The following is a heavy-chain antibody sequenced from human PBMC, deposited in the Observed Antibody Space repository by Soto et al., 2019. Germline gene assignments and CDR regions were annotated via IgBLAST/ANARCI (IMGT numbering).Heavy chain of an antibody. J-gene: IGHJ5*02. CDR3: ARGGPPTSNWFDP. V-gene: IGHV3-66*01. CDR2: IYSGGST. CDR1: GFTVSNNY. Sequence: ESGGGLVPPGGSLRLSCAASGFTVSNNYINLVRQAPGKGLEWVSVIYSGGSTYYADSVKGRFTISRDNCKNTLYLQMNSLIAEDTAVYYCARGGPPTSNWFDPWGQGTLVTVSS. D-gene: IGHD1-26*01.